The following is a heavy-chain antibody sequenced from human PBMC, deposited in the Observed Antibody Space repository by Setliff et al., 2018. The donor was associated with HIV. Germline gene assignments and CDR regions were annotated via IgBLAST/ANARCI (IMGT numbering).Heavy chain of an antibody. J-gene: IGHJ3*02. D-gene: IGHD2-15*01. V-gene: IGHV1-18*01. CDR2: TSPYNGNT. CDR1: GYTFMSYG. Sequence: ASVKVSCKASGYTFMSYGISWVRQAPGQGLEWMGWTSPYNGNTSYTHKLQGRVTMTTDTSTSIAYMELSSLRSEDTAVYYCARSLTGGAATRAFDIWGQGTMVTVSS. CDR3: ARSLTGGAATRAFDI.